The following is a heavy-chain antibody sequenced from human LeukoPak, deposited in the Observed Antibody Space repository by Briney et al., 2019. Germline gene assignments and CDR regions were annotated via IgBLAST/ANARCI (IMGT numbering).Heavy chain of an antibody. J-gene: IGHJ4*02. Sequence: ASVKVSCKASGYTFTGYYMHWVRQAPGQGLEWMGGINPNNGATNYAQKLQGRVTITGDTSISTAYMELSSLRSDDTAVYYCTRESGSYHGNDYWGRGTLVTVSS. D-gene: IGHD1-26*01. V-gene: IGHV1-2*02. CDR3: TRESGSYHGNDY. CDR2: INPNNGAT. CDR1: GYTFTGYY.